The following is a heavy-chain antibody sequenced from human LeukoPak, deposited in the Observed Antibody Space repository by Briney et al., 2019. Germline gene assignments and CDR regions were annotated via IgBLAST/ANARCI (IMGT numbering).Heavy chain of an antibody. CDR1: GFTFSRYW. D-gene: IGHD1-14*01. J-gene: IGHJ5*02. CDR3: ASGPTGFA. Sequence: PGGSLRLSCVASGFTFSRYWMHWVRQAPRQELVWVTRINSDGSTTIYADSVKGRFTISRDNAKNTLYLQMNSLRAEDTAVYFCASGPTGFAWGQGTLVTVSS. V-gene: IGHV3-74*01. CDR2: INSDGSTT.